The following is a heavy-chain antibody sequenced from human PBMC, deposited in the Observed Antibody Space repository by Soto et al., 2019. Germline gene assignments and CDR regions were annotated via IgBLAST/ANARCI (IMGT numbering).Heavy chain of an antibody. CDR1: GFTFSGSA. Sequence: GSLRLSCAASGFTFSGSAMHWVRQASGKGLEWVGRIRSKANSYATAYAASVKGRFTISRDDSKNTAYLQMNSLKTEDTVVYYCTILGPYCSSTSCYRDDAFDIWGQGTMVTVSS. J-gene: IGHJ3*02. CDR2: IRSKANSYAT. D-gene: IGHD2-2*01. V-gene: IGHV3-73*01. CDR3: TILGPYCSSTSCYRDDAFDI.